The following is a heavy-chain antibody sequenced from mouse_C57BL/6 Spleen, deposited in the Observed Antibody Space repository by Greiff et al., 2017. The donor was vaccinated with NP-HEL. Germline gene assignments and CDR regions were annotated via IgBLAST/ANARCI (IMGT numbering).Heavy chain of an antibody. CDR2: ISSGGSYT. Sequence: EVQGVESGGDLVKPGGSLKLSCAASGFTFSSYGMSWVRQTPDKRLEWVATISSGGSYTYYPDSVKGRFTISRDNAKNTLYLQMSSLKSEDTAMYYCARDYYGSSFFYWYFDVWGTGTTVTVSS. CDR1: GFTFSSYG. CDR3: ARDYYGSSFFYWYFDV. J-gene: IGHJ1*03. V-gene: IGHV5-6*01. D-gene: IGHD1-1*01.